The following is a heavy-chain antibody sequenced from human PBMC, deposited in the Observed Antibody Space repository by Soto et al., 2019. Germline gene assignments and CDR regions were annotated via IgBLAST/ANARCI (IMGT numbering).Heavy chain of an antibody. CDR2: INSDGSST. CDR1: GFTFSSYW. V-gene: IGHV3-74*01. Sequence: GGSLRLSCAASGFTFSSYWMHWVRQAPGKGLVWVSRINSDGSSTSYADSVKGRFTISRDNAKNTLHLQMNSLRAEDTAVYYCARDTTTVTTQRWFDPWGQGTLVTVSS. CDR3: ARDTTTVTTQRWFDP. D-gene: IGHD4-17*01. J-gene: IGHJ5*02.